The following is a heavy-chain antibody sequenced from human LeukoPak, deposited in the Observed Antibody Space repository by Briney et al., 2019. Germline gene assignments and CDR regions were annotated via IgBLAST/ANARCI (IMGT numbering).Heavy chain of an antibody. V-gene: IGHV3-9*01. D-gene: IGHD3-16*01. CDR3: AKSRGLNYSYLFFDY. J-gene: IGHJ4*02. CDR2: ISWNSGSI. CDR1: GFTFDDYA. Sequence: GRSLRLSCAASGFTFDDYAMHWVRQAPGKGLEWVSGISWNSGSIGYADSVKGRFTISRDNAKNSLYLQMNSLRAEDTALYYCAKSRGLNYSYLFFDYWGQGTLVTVSS.